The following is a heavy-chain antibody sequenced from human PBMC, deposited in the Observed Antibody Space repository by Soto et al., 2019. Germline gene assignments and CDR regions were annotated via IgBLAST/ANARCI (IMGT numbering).Heavy chain of an antibody. J-gene: IGHJ6*03. V-gene: IGHV1-69*02. D-gene: IGHD2-2*01. CDR3: ARGYCSSATCYEYSNYYMDV. Sequence: QVQLVQSGAEVKKPGSSVKVSCKASGGTLNTYTIRWVRQAPGQGLEWMGRIIPIFGMANSAQKFQGRVTFTSDTSTSTAYMELSSLRSEDTAVYYCARGYCSSATCYEYSNYYMDVWGKGTTVTVSS. CDR2: IIPIFGMA. CDR1: GGTLNTYT.